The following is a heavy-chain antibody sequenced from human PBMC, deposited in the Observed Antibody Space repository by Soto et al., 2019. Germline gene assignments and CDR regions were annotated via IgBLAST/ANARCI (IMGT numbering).Heavy chain of an antibody. V-gene: IGHV1-18*01. J-gene: IGHJ6*02. CDR2: ISVYNGNT. CDR1: GYTFTSYS. Sequence: SVKVSCKASGYTFTSYSISWVRQAPGQGLEWMGWISVYNGNTNYAQKFQGRVTMTTDTSTSTAYLDVRGLRSDDTAVYYCAILWPSDVWGQGTTVTVSS. CDR3: AILWPSDV.